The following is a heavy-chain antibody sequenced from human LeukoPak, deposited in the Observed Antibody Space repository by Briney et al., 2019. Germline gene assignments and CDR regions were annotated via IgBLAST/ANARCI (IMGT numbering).Heavy chain of an antibody. CDR2: IYYSGST. CDR3: ARGGVTPDYGGLRDYYYYYMDV. CDR1: GGSISSYY. Sequence: SETLSLTCTVSGGSISSYYWSWIRQPPGKGLEWIGYIYYSGSTNYNPSLKSRVTISVDTSKNQFSLKLSSVTAADTAVYYCARGGVTPDYGGLRDYYYYYMDVWGKGTTVTVSS. V-gene: IGHV4-59*01. J-gene: IGHJ6*03. D-gene: IGHD4-23*01.